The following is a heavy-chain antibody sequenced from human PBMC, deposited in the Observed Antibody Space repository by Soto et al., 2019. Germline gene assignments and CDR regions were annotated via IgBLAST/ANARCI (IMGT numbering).Heavy chain of an antibody. CDR2: IYDSRST. CDR3: ARDRTEATGVCGMDV. Sequence: QVQLQESGPGLVKPSQTLSLTCTVSGGSISSGDYYWTWIRQHPGKGLEWIGYIYDSRSTYYNPSLNGRLTISVDTSKNQFSLKLSSVSAADTAVYYCARDRTEATGVCGMDVWGQGTTVTVSS. CDR1: GGSISSGDYY. D-gene: IGHD1-1*01. J-gene: IGHJ6*02. V-gene: IGHV4-31*03.